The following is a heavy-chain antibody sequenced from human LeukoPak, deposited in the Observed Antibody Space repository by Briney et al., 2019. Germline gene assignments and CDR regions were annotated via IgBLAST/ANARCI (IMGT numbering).Heavy chain of an antibody. V-gene: IGHV3-23*01. CDR2: MSGSGAGT. J-gene: IGHJ3*02. Sequence: GGTLRLSCAASGFTFSNYGMSWVRQAPGKGLEWVSGMSGSGAGTYYADSVKGRFTISRDNSKNTLYLQMNSLRAEDTAVYYCARGGSYLSAFDIWGQGTMVTVSS. CDR1: GFTFSNYG. CDR3: ARGGSYLSAFDI. D-gene: IGHD1-26*01.